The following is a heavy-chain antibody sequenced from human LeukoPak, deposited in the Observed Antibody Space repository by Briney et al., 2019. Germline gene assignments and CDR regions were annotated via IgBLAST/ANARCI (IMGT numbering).Heavy chain of an antibody. Sequence: PSETLSLTCAVYGGSFSGYYWSWIRQPPGKGLEWIGEINHSGSTNYNPSLKSRVTISVDTSKNQFSLKLSSVTAADTAVYYCARHYYDRSDSYSFEYWGQGTLVTVSS. CDR3: ARHYYDRSDSYSFEY. CDR1: GGSFSGYY. J-gene: IGHJ4*02. CDR2: INHSGST. V-gene: IGHV4-34*01. D-gene: IGHD3-22*01.